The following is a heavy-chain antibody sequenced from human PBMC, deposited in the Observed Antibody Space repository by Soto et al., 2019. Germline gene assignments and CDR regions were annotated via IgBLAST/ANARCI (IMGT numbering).Heavy chain of an antibody. J-gene: IGHJ6*02. Sequence: GGSLRLSCAASGFTFSTYGMQWVRQAPGKGLEWVAVISYDGYLKYYVDAVKGRFTVARDNSKNTLLLEMNSLRVEDTAVYFCAKDFKVSGSHYGTLNYYYGMDVWGQGTTVTVSS. D-gene: IGHD3-10*01. CDR1: GFTFSTYG. CDR2: ISYDGYLK. CDR3: AKDFKVSGSHYGTLNYYYGMDV. V-gene: IGHV3-30*18.